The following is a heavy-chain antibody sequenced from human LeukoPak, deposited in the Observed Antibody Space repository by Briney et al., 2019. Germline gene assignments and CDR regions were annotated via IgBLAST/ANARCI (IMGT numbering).Heavy chain of an antibody. CDR2: IYTSGST. CDR1: GGSISSYY. CDR3: ARASYSYDINGWVPFDY. J-gene: IGHJ4*02. Sequence: SETLSLTCTVSGGSISSYYWSWIRQPAGKGLEWIGRIYTSGSTNYNPSLKSQVTISGDTSKNQFSLRLSSVTAADTAVYYCARASYSYDINGWVPFDYWGQGTLVTVSS. V-gene: IGHV4-4*07. D-gene: IGHD3-22*01.